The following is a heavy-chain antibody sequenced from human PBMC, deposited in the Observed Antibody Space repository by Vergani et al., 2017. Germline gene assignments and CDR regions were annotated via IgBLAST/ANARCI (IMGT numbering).Heavy chain of an antibody. Sequence: QVQLVQSGAEVKKPGASVKVSCKVSGYTLTEFSMHWVRQAPGKGLEWMGGFGPADGETIYAQKVQGSVTMTEDTSTDTAYMELSSLGSEDTAVYYCATGGRYCSSTSCPKGDYYGMDVWGQGTTVTVSS. CDR1: GYTLTEFS. CDR3: ATGGRYCSSTSCPKGDYYGMDV. CDR2: FGPADGET. D-gene: IGHD2-2*01. J-gene: IGHJ6*02. V-gene: IGHV1-24*01.